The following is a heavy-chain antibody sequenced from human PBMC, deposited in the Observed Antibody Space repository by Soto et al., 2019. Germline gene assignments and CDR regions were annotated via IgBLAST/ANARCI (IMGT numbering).Heavy chain of an antibody. J-gene: IGHJ6*02. V-gene: IGHV3-48*02. CDR3: ARDLLYYYGMDV. CDR2: IGRSGSTI. CDR1: GFTFSSYS. Sequence: EEQVVESGGGLVQPGGSLRLSCAASGFTFSSYSMNWVRQAPGKGLEWVSYIGRSGSTIYYADSVKGRFTISRDNAKNSLYLQMNSLRDEDTAVYYCARDLLYYYGMDVWGQGTTFTVFS.